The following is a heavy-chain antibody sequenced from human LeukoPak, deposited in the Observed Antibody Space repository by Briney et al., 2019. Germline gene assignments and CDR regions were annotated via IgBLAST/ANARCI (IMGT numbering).Heavy chain of an antibody. CDR1: GFTFSSYA. Sequence: PGGSLTLSCAASGFTFSSYAMSWVRHPPGKGLESVSAISGSGGSTYYADSVKGRFTISRDNSKNTLYLQINSLRAEDTAVYYCAKAVGFWDFDLWGRGTLVTVSS. J-gene: IGHJ2*01. CDR3: AKAVGFWDFDL. CDR2: ISGSGGST. D-gene: IGHD1-26*01. V-gene: IGHV3-23*01.